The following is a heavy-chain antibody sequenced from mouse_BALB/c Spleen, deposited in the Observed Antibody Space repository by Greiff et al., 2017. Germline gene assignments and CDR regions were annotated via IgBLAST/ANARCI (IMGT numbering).Heavy chain of an antibody. V-gene: IGHV5-9-3*01. D-gene: IGHD2-3*01. J-gene: IGHJ3*01. CDR3: ARPDDGLLSGGFAY. CDR2: ISSGGSYT. Sequence: EVKLMESGGGLVKPGGSLKLSCAASGFTFSSYAMSWVRQTPEKRLEWVATISSGGSYTYYPDSVKGRFTISRDNAKNTLYLQMSSLRSEDTAMYYCARPDDGLLSGGFAYWGQGTLVTVSA. CDR1: GFTFSSYA.